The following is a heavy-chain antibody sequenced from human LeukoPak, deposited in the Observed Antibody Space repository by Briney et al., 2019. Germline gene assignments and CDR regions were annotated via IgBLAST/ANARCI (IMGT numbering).Heavy chain of an antibody. CDR2: IDYSANT. CDR3: ARVYYQLLSAWFDP. Sequence: SETLSLTCTISDGSISSGDYYWSWIRQPPGKGLEWIGYIDYSANTYYNPSPKSRVTISADTPKNHFSLNVSSVTAADTAVYYCARVYYQLLSAWFDPWGQGTLVTVSS. V-gene: IGHV4-30-4*01. D-gene: IGHD2-2*01. J-gene: IGHJ5*02. CDR1: DGSISSGDYY.